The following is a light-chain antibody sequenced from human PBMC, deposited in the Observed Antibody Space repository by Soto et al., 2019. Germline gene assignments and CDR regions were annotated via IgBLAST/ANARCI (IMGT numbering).Light chain of an antibody. V-gene: IGKV3-11*01. CDR2: GAT. CDR3: QQRSKWVT. Sequence: EIVITQSPAPQSVSSGERGTLSSRASQSVSILLAWYQQKPGQAPRLLIHGATTRATGIPARFSGSGSGTDFTLTISSLEPEDFGIYYCQQRSKWVTFGRGTKVDIK. CDR1: QSVSIL. J-gene: IGKJ4*01.